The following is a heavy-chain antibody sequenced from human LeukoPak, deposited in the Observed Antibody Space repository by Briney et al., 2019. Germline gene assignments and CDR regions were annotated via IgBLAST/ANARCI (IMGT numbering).Heavy chain of an antibody. Sequence: TGGSLRLSCAASGFTFSTYAMTWVRQTPGKGLKWVSIISSVGSSTYYADSVTGRFTISRDNSKNTLYLQMNTLRAEDTAIYYCAKSSGAYLYGHDYFDYWGQGTLVTVSS. CDR2: ISSVGSST. V-gene: IGHV3-23*01. D-gene: IGHD3-10*01. CDR3: AKSSGAYLYGHDYFDY. CDR1: GFTFSTYA. J-gene: IGHJ4*02.